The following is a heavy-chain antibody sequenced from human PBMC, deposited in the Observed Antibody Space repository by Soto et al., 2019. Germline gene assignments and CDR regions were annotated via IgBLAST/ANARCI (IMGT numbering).Heavy chain of an antibody. CDR2: IYYSGST. D-gene: IGHD4-17*01. CDR1: GGSISSYY. V-gene: IGHV4-59*08. CDR3: ARRYGTLCDY. Sequence: QVQLQESGPGLVKPSETLSLTCTVSGGSISSYYWSWIRQPPGKGLEWIGYIYYSGSTNYNPSLKGRGPKSVDTAKHQFSLKLSSVTAADTAVYYCARRYGTLCDYWGQGTLVTVAS. J-gene: IGHJ4*02.